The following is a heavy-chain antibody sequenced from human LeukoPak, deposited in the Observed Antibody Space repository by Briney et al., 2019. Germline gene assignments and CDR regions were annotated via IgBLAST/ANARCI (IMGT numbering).Heavy chain of an antibody. CDR1: GFTVSSNY. D-gene: IGHD3-22*01. Sequence: GGSLRLSCAASGFTVSSNYMSWVRQGPGKGLEWVSGISWNSGSIGYADSVKGRFTISRDNAKNSLYLQMNSLRAEDTALYYCAREGDYYDSSGYYGYWGQGTLVTVSS. J-gene: IGHJ4*02. CDR3: AREGDYYDSSGYYGY. CDR2: ISWNSGSI. V-gene: IGHV3-20*04.